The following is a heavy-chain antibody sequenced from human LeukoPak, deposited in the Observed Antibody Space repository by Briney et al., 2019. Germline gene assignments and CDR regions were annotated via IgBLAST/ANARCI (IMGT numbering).Heavy chain of an antibody. D-gene: IGHD4-17*01. CDR3: AKAARTTVTYSFDS. CDR2: ISAGGGVT. CDR1: GFTFSNYA. Sequence: GGSLRLSGAVSGFTFSNYAMVWVRQAPGKGLDWVSSISAGGGVTSNAASVKGRFTISRDNSKNTLYLQMNSLRAEDTAMYYCAKAARTTVTYSFDSWGQGTLVTVSS. J-gene: IGHJ4*02. V-gene: IGHV3-23*01.